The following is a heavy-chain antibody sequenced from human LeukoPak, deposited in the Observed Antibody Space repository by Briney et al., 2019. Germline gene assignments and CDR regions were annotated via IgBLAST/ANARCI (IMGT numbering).Heavy chain of an antibody. CDR3: AKEREVIRVYYFDY. D-gene: IGHD3-3*01. CDR1: GFTFSNYA. Sequence: GGSLRLSCAASGFTFSNYAMSWVRQAPGKGLEWVSAISGSGVTTYSADSVKGRFTIARDNSKNTVYLQMNSLRAEDTAVYYCAKEREVIRVYYFDYWGQGTLVTVSS. V-gene: IGHV3-23*01. CDR2: ISGSGVTT. J-gene: IGHJ4*02.